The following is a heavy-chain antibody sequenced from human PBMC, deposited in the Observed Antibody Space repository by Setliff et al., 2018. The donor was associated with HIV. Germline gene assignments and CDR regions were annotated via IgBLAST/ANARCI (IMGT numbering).Heavy chain of an antibody. CDR1: GYTLTSYE. D-gene: IGHD2-15*01. J-gene: IGHJ4*02. CDR3: ARDPEFTRAPDY. CDR2: ISAYNGNT. V-gene: IGHV1-18*01. Sequence: ASVKVSCKASGYTLTSYEINWVRQAPGQGLEWMGWISAYNGNTNYAQKLQGRVTMTTDTSTSTAYMELRSLRSDDTAVYYCARDPEFTRAPDYWGQGTLVTVSS.